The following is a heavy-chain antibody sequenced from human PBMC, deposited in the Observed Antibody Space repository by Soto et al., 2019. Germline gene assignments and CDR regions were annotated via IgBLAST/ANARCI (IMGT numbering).Heavy chain of an antibody. CDR3: VKDESINWYSGHFRH. CDR2: INWNSGSI. V-gene: IGHV3-9*01. Sequence: GGSLRLSCAASGFTFDDYAMHWVRQVPGKGLEWVSGINWNSGSIGYGDSVKGRFAISRDNAKNSLHLQMNSLSAEDTAFYYCVKDESINWYSGHFRHWGQGTPVTVSS. D-gene: IGHD6-13*01. J-gene: IGHJ1*01. CDR1: GFTFDDYA.